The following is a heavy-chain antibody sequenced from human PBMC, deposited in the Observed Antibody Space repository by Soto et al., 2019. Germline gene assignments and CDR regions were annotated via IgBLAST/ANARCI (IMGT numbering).Heavy chain of an antibody. V-gene: IGHV3-30*18. CDR2: ISYDGSNK. Sequence: QVQLVESGGGVVQPGRSLRLSCAASGFTFSSYGMHWVRQAPGKGLAWVAVISYDGSNKYYAESVKGRFTISRDNSKNTLYLQMNSLRAEDTAVYYCANDLRAVWNEGAFDIWGQGTMVTVSA. CDR1: GFTFSSYG. D-gene: IGHD1-1*01. CDR3: ANDLRAVWNEGAFDI. J-gene: IGHJ3*02.